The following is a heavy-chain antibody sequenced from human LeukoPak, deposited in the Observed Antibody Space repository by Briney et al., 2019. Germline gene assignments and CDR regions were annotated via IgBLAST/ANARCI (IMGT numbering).Heavy chain of an antibody. Sequence: SQTLSLTCTVSGGSISSESYYWSWIRQPPGKGLEWIGYIYYSGSTYYNPSLKSRVTISVDTSKNQFSLKLTSVTAADTAVYYCARDSSGSITKGYLYYYMDVWGKGTTVTVSS. D-gene: IGHD3-22*01. J-gene: IGHJ6*03. CDR1: GGSISSESYY. CDR3: ARDSSGSITKGYLYYYMDV. V-gene: IGHV4-30-4*08. CDR2: IYYSGST.